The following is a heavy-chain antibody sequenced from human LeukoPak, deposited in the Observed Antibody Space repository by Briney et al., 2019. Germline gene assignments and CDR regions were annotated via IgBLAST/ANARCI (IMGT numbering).Heavy chain of an antibody. V-gene: IGHV3-23*01. Sequence: GGSLRLSCAASGFTFSSYAMSSVRQAPGKGLEWVSDISGSGGSTYYADSVKGRFTISRDNSKNTLYLQMNSLRAEDTAVYYCAKVPPEMATIPLLDYWGQGTLVTVSS. CDR1: GFTFSSYA. CDR3: AKVPPEMATIPLLDY. J-gene: IGHJ4*02. D-gene: IGHD5-24*01. CDR2: ISGSGGST.